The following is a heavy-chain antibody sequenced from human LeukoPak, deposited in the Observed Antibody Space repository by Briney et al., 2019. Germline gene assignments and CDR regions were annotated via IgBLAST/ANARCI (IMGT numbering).Heavy chain of an antibody. D-gene: IGHD1-14*01. Sequence: GGSLRLSCAASGFTFSSYAMSWVRQAPGKGLEWVSAISGSDGSTYYAGSVKGRFTISRDNSKNTLYLQMNSLRAEDSAVYYCAKGTGNYYYYGMDVWGQGTTVTVSS. J-gene: IGHJ6*02. CDR3: AKGTGNYYYYGMDV. V-gene: IGHV3-23*01. CDR1: GFTFSSYA. CDR2: ISGSDGST.